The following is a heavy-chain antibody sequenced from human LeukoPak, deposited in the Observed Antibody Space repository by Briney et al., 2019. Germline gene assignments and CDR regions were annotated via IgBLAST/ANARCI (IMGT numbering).Heavy chain of an antibody. CDR3: ARDFSDTAMVTVSNYFDY. CDR2: INPNSGGT. V-gene: IGHV1-2*02. J-gene: IGHJ4*02. D-gene: IGHD5-18*01. Sequence: ASVKVSCKASGYTFTGYYMHWVRQAPGQGLEWMGWINPNSGGTNYAQKFQGRVTMTRDTSISTAYMELSRLRSDDTAVYYCARDFSDTAMVTVSNYFDYWGQGTLVTVSS. CDR1: GYTFTGYY.